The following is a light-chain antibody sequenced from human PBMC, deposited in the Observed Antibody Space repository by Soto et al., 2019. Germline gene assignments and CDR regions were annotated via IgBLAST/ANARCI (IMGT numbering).Light chain of an antibody. Sequence: QSVLTQPPSVSGAPGQRVTISCTGSNSNIGAGYDVHWYQQLPGRAPKLLIYGISNRPAGVSDRFSGSKSGTSASLAITGLQAEDEADYYCQSYDSSLSVVFGGGTQLTVL. CDR3: QSYDSSLSVV. CDR2: GIS. CDR1: NSNIGAGYD. V-gene: IGLV1-40*01. J-gene: IGLJ2*01.